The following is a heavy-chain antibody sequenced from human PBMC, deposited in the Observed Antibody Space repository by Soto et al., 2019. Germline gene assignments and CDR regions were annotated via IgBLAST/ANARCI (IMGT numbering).Heavy chain of an antibody. J-gene: IGHJ4*02. Sequence: QVQLQESGPGLVKPSGTLSLTCAVSGDSISSSKWWSWVRQPPGKGLEWIGEIYHSGSTNYNPSLRSRVIISVDKSMNQFPLKLISVTDADTAVYYCARGGRLQPRAYWGQGTLVTVAS. D-gene: IGHD3-16*01. CDR2: IYHSGST. CDR3: ARGGRLQPRAY. CDR1: GDSISSSKW. V-gene: IGHV4-4*02.